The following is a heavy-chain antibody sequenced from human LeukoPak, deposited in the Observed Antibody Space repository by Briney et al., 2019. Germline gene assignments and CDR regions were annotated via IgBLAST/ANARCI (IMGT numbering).Heavy chain of an antibody. J-gene: IGHJ4*02. D-gene: IGHD1-26*01. CDR3: ARGLIVGAQAPVEY. V-gene: IGHV4-34*01. CDR2: INPSGST. CDR1: GGSFSGYH. Sequence: MSSETLSLTCAVYGGSFSGYHWTWIRQSPGKGLEWIGDINPSGSTYYNPSLKSRLTISVDTSKNQFSLKLRSVTAADTAVYYCARGLIVGAQAPVEYWGQGTLVTVSS.